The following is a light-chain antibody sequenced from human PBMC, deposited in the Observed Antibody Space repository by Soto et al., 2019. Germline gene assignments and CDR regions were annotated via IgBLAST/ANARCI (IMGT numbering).Light chain of an antibody. V-gene: IGKV3-15*01. J-gene: IGKJ1*01. Sequence: EIVMTQSPATLSLSPGERATLSCRASQSVNINLAWYQQKPGQAPRLLIYGAFTRATGIPARFSGSASGTEFTLTISSLQSEDFAVYYCQQYNNWPPWTFGQGTKVEIK. CDR2: GAF. CDR1: QSVNIN. CDR3: QQYNNWPPWT.